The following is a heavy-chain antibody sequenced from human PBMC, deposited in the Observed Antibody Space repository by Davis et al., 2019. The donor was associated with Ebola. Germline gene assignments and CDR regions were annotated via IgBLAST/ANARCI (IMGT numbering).Heavy chain of an antibody. CDR3: ARENWGSGFDY. V-gene: IGHV3-21*01. J-gene: IGHJ4*02. Sequence: GESLKISCAASGFTFSSYSMNWVRQAPGKGLEWVSSISSSSSFIYYADSVQGRFTISRDNAKNSLYLQMNSLRAEDTAVYYGARENWGSGFDYWGRGTLVTVSS. D-gene: IGHD7-27*01. CDR2: ISSSSSFI. CDR1: GFTFSSYS.